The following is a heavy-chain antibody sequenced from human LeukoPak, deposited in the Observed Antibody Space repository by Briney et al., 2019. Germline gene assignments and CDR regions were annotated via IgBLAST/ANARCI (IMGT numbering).Heavy chain of an antibody. J-gene: IGHJ1*01. Sequence: GGSLRLSCAASGFILSNCAMTWVRQAPGKGLQWVSGIDTKGTRTYYADSVKGRFTISRDNAKDTVYLQMNSLRAEDTAVYYCARDGHYDILTGYFQDWGQGTLVTVSS. CDR2: IDTKGTRT. CDR3: ARDGHYDILTGYFQD. D-gene: IGHD3-9*01. V-gene: IGHV3-21*04. CDR1: GFILSNCA.